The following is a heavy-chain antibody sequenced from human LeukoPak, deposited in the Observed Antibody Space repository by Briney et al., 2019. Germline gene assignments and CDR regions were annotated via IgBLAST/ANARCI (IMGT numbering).Heavy chain of an antibody. CDR1: GFTFSSYI. CDR3: VRGGFTFGS. D-gene: IGHD5-18*01. CDR2: IKDDGSEK. J-gene: IGHJ5*02. V-gene: IGHV3-7*05. Sequence: GGSLRLSCAASGFTFSSYIMSWVRQAPGKGLEWVANIKDDGSEKYFVDSVKGRFTISRDNAKNSLYLQMNSLRAEDTAVYYCVRGGFTFGSWGQGTLVIVSS.